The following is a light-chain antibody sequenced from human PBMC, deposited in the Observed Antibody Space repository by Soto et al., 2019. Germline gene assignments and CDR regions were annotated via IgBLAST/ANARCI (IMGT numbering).Light chain of an antibody. CDR2: GAS. CDR1: QSVSSK. CDR3: QQYNNWPRT. Sequence: EIVMTQSPATLSVSPGERATLSCRASQSVSSKLAWYQQKPGQAPRLLIYGASTRATGIPVRFSGSVSGTEFTLTITSLQSEDFAVYYCQQYNNWPRTFGQGTKVEIK. J-gene: IGKJ1*01. V-gene: IGKV3-15*01.